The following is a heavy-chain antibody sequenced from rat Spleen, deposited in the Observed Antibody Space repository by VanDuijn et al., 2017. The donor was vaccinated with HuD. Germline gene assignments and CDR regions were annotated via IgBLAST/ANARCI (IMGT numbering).Heavy chain of an antibody. CDR1: GFTFSDYY. D-gene: IGHD1-4*01. Sequence: EVQLVESGGGLVQPGRSLKLSCAASGFTFSDYYMAWVRQAPKKGLEWVSSISYDGGSSYYRDSVKGRFTISRDNAKSSLYLQMDSLRSEDTATYSCTTGVYPGNFDYWGQGVMVSVSS. J-gene: IGHJ2*01. CDR3: TTGVYPGNFDY. CDR2: ISYDGGSS. V-gene: IGHV5-20*01.